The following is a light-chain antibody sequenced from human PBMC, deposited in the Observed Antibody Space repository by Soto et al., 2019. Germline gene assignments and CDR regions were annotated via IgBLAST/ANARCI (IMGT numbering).Light chain of an antibody. CDR2: GAS. V-gene: IGKV3-15*01. Sequence: EIVMTQSPATLSVSPGERATLSCRASQSVRNNLAWYQQKPGQAPRLLIYGASTRATGIPARLSGSGSGTEFTLTISSLQSEDVAVYYCQQYNNWPSITFGQGTRLEIK. CDR1: QSVRNN. CDR3: QQYNNWPSIT. J-gene: IGKJ5*01.